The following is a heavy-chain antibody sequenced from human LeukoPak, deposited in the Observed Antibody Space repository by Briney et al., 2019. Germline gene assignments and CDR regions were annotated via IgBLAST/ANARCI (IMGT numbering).Heavy chain of an antibody. V-gene: IGHV1-69*13. CDR3: ARERGSESYWDAFDT. J-gene: IGHJ3*02. Sequence: ASVKVSCKASGGTFSSYAISWVRQAPGQGLEWMGGIIPIFGTANYAQKFQGRVTITADESTSTAYMELSSLRSEDTAVYYCARERGSESYWDAFDTWGQGTMVTVAS. CDR2: IIPIFGTA. CDR1: GGTFSSYA. D-gene: IGHD3-10*01.